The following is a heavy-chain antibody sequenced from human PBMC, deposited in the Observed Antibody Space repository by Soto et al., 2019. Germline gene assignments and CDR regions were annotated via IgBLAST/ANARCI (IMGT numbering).Heavy chain of an antibody. D-gene: IGHD3-10*01. CDR2: ISSSGSTI. V-gene: IGHV3-11*01. CDR3: ASLYGAGSYFGYYYGMDV. CDR1: GFTFSDYY. Sequence: QVQLVESGGGLVKPGGSLRLSCAASGFTFSDYYMSWIRQAPGKGLEWVSYISSSGSTIYYADSVKGRFTISRDNAKNSLNLQMNSLRAEDTAVYSCASLYGAGSYFGYYYGMDVWGQGTTVTVSS. J-gene: IGHJ6*02.